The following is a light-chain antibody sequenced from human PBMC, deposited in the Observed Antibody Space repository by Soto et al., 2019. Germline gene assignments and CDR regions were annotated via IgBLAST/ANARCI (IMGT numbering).Light chain of an antibody. J-gene: IGKJ1*01. CDR1: QRVARSY. CDR2: SAS. CDR3: YHFGSLPET. V-gene: IGKV3-20*01. Sequence: EVVLTQAPGTLSLSPGEIVTISCRASQRVARSYLAWYQQKPGRAPRLLFYSASSRATGIPDRVSGSGSGTDVTLTISRLEPEDFAVYYCYHFGSLPETFGQGTNVE.